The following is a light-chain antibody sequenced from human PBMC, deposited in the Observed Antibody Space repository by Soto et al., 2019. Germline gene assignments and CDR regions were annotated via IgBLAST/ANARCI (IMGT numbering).Light chain of an antibody. CDR3: QAYDNLPPCT. CDR1: QDISNY. V-gene: IGKV1-33*01. Sequence: DIQMTQSPSSLSASVGDRVTITCQASQDISNYSNWYQQKPGKAPKLLIYDASNLETGVPSRFSGSGSVTDFTFTISSLQPEDIATYYCQAYDNLPPCTFGLGTKVEVK. CDR2: DAS. J-gene: IGKJ1*01.